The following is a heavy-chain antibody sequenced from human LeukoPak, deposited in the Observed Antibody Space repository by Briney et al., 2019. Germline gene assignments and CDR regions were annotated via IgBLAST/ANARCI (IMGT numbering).Heavy chain of an antibody. D-gene: IGHD3/OR15-3a*01. Sequence: PGGSLRLSCAASGFTFSSYAMSWVRQAPGKGLEWVSAISGSGGSTYYADSVKGRFTISRDNSKNTLYLQMNSLRAEDTALYYCAKLGDPGTGLGYWGQGTLVTVSS. J-gene: IGHJ4*02. CDR1: GFTFSSYA. V-gene: IGHV3-23*01. CDR2: ISGSGGST. CDR3: AKLGDPGTGLGY.